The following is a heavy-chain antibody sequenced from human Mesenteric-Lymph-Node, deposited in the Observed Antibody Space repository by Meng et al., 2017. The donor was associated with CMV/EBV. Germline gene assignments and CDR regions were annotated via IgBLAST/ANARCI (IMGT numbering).Heavy chain of an antibody. V-gene: IGHV1-2*06. CDR1: GYTFTGYS. J-gene: IGHJ5*02. CDR3: GRGQQTFDP. CDR2: ISPNTGDT. Sequence: QVQLVQSRAEVGKPGDSVMVSCKASGYTFTGYSIHWVRQAPGQGLEWMGRISPNTGDTIYEENFQGRVTMTRDTSINTAYMELSSPTSDDTAVYYCGRGQQTFDPWGQGTLVTVSS. D-gene: IGHD1-1*01.